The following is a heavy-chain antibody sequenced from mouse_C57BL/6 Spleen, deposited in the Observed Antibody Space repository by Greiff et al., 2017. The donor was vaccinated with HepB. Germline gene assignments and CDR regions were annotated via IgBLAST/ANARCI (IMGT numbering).Heavy chain of an antibody. D-gene: IGHD2-1*01. CDR3: ARGEIYYGIMDY. CDR2: INPGSGGT. V-gene: IGHV1-54*01. CDR1: GYAFTNYL. J-gene: IGHJ4*01. Sequence: VQLQQSGAELVRPGTSVKVSCKASGYAFTNYLIEWVKQRPGQGLEWIGVINPGSGGTNYNEKFKGKATLTADKSSSTAYMQLSSLTSEDSAVYFCARGEIYYGIMDYWGQGTSVTVSS.